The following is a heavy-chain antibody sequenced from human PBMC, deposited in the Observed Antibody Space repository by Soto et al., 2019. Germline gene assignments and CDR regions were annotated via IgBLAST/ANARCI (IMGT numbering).Heavy chain of an antibody. CDR2: INPNSGGT. D-gene: IGHD6-13*01. CDR3: ARGSRLIIAAAGNDWFDP. V-gene: IGHV1-2*04. J-gene: IGHJ5*02. CDR1: GYTSTGYY. Sequence: GASVKVSCKASGYTSTGYYMHWVRQAPGQGLEWMGWINPNSGGTNYAQKFQGWVTMTRDTSISTAYMELSRLRSDDTAAYYCARGSRLIIAAAGNDWFDPWGQGTLVTVSS.